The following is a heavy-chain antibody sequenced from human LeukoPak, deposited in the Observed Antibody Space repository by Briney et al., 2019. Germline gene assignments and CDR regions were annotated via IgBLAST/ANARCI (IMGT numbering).Heavy chain of an antibody. CDR1: GFTFSNYW. CDR2: IMQDGSEK. Sequence: GGSLILSCAASGFTFSNYWMSWVRQAPGKGLEWVANIMQDGSEKYYVDSVKGRFTISRDNAKNSLYLQMNSLRAEDTAVYYCARRYCGGDCHSPYFDYWGQGTLVTVSS. CDR3: ARRYCGGDCHSPYFDY. J-gene: IGHJ4*02. V-gene: IGHV3-7*01. D-gene: IGHD2-21*02.